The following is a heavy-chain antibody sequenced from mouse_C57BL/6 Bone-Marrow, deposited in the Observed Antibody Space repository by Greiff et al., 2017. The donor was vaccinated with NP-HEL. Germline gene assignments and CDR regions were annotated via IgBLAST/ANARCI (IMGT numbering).Heavy chain of an antibody. J-gene: IGHJ3*01. CDR2: IDPSDSYT. Sequence: QVQLQQPGAELVMPGASVKLSCKASGYTFTSYWMHWVKQRPGQGLEWIGEIDPSDSYTNYNQKFKGKSTLTVDKSSSTAYMQRSSLTSEDSAVYYCARSEGWLLSAWFAYWGQGTLVTVSA. D-gene: IGHD2-3*01. V-gene: IGHV1-69*01. CDR3: ARSEGWLLSAWFAY. CDR1: GYTFTSYW.